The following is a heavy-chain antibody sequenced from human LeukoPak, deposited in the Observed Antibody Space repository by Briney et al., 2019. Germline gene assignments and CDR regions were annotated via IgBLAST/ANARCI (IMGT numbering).Heavy chain of an antibody. D-gene: IGHD3-16*02. CDR3: AREAVYYDYVWGSHRYKTGAFDI. CDR1: GGSFSGYY. J-gene: IGHJ3*02. CDR2: INHSGST. V-gene: IGHV4-34*01. Sequence: PSETLSLTCAVYGGSFSGYYWSWIRQPPGKGLEWIGEINHSGSTNYNPSLKSRVTISVDTSKNQFSLKLSSVTAADTAVYYCAREAVYYDYVWGSHRYKTGAFDIWGQGTMVTVSS.